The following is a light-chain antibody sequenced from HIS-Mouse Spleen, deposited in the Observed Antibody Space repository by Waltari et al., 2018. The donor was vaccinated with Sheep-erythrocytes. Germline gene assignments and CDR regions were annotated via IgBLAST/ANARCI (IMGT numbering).Light chain of an antibody. J-gene: IGKJ1*01. CDR3: QQYGSSPRT. Sequence: DIVSTQSPGTLSLSPGESATLSCRASQSVSSSYFAWYQQKPGQAPRLLISGASSRATGIPDRFSGSGSGTDFTLTISRLEPEDFAVYYCQQYGSSPRTFGQGTKVEIK. CDR2: GAS. CDR1: QSVSSSY. V-gene: IGKV3-20*01.